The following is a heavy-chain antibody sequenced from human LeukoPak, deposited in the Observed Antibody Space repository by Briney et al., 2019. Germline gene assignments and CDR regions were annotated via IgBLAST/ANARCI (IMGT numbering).Heavy chain of an antibody. D-gene: IGHD3-9*01. J-gene: IGHJ4*02. Sequence: PSETLSLTCAVYGGSFSGYYWSWIRPPPGKGLEWIGEINHSGSTNYNPSLKSRVTISVDTSKNQFSLKLSSVTAADTAVYYCARGQTYYDILTGYYTNPDFDYWGQGTLVTVSS. CDR1: GGSFSGYY. CDR3: ARGQTYYDILTGYYTNPDFDY. V-gene: IGHV4-34*01. CDR2: INHSGST.